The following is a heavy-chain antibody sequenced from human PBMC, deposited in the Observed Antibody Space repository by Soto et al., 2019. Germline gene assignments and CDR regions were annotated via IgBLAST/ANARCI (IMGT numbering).Heavy chain of an antibody. V-gene: IGHV3-30*19. CDR1: GITFSTYA. CDR2: IDYDGDNK. CDR3: ASGGTYPNYKGDYFDY. D-gene: IGHD3-10*01. Sequence: QLQLVESGAGVVQPGRSLRLSCAASGITFSTYAMHWVREAPGKGLEWVAVIDYDGDNKYYADSVKGRFTISRDNSKNTLYLQMNSLRAEDTAVYFCASGGTYPNYKGDYFDYWGQGTLVTVSS. J-gene: IGHJ4*02.